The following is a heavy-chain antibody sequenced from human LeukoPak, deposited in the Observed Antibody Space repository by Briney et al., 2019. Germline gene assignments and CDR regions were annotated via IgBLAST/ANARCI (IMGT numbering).Heavy chain of an antibody. D-gene: IGHD2-2*01. CDR3: ARESSHGSFDP. CDR1: GFTFSSYG. Sequence: GGSLRLSCAASGFTFSSYGMHWVRQAPGKGLEWVAVIWYDGSNKYYADSVKGRFTISRDNSKNTLYLQMNSLRAEDTAVYYCARESSHGSFDPWGQGTLVTVSS. CDR2: IWYDGSNK. J-gene: IGHJ5*02. V-gene: IGHV3-33*08.